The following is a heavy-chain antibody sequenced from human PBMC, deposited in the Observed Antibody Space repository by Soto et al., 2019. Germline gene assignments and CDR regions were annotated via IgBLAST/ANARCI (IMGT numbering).Heavy chain of an antibody. V-gene: IGHV1-18*01. CDR1: GSTFLSYV. CDR3: ASHGSGGNGVYFDD. D-gene: IGHD2-15*01. Sequence: ASVKVSCKASGSTFLSYVISWVRQAPGQGPEWLAWISTYNDDTNYAQKFQGRVTLTTDTSTKTGYMELRGLRSDDTAVYYCASHGSGGNGVYFDDWGQGTQVTVSS. J-gene: IGHJ4*02. CDR2: ISTYNDDT.